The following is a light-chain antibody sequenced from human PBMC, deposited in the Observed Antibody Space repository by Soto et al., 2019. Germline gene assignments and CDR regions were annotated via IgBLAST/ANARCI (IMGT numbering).Light chain of an antibody. CDR3: QQRSNWPPWT. CDR2: DAS. CDR1: QSVDTC. J-gene: IGKJ3*01. V-gene: IGKV3-11*01. Sequence: EVVLTQSPATLSLSPGERATLSCRASQSVDTCLAWYQQKPGQPPRLLIYDASNRATGIPARFSGSGSGTDFTLTITTLEPEDFAVYYCQQRSNWPPWTFGPGTKV.